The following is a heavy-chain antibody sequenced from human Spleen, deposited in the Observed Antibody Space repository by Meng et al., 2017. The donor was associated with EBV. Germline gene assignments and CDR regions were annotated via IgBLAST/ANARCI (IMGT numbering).Heavy chain of an antibody. CDR1: GGAFSGYY. D-gene: IGHD1-26*01. CDR3: ATSHSSKVGARRLDY. Sequence: QVQQQQWGAGLWKPSETLSLTCAVYGGAFSGYYWTWIRQAPGKGLEWIGEITHRGITNYNPSLKSRVTISVDTSKKQFSLNLSSVTAADTAVYYCATSHSSKVGARRLDYWGQGTLVTVSS. V-gene: IGHV4-34*01. J-gene: IGHJ4*02. CDR2: ITHRGIT.